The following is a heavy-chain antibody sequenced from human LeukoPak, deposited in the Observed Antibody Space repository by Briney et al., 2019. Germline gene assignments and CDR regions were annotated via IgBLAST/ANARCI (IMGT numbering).Heavy chain of an antibody. CDR3: AFDYYDSSGYYYVPYFQH. J-gene: IGHJ1*01. CDR1: GGSLSSYY. CDR2: IWTSGST. Sequence: PSETLSLTCTVAGGSLSSYYWSWIRQPAGKGLEWIGRIWTSGSTNYNPSLKSRVTMSVDTSKNQFSLKLSSVTAEDTAVYYCAFDYYDSSGYYYVPYFQHWGQGTLVTVSS. V-gene: IGHV4-4*07. D-gene: IGHD3-22*01.